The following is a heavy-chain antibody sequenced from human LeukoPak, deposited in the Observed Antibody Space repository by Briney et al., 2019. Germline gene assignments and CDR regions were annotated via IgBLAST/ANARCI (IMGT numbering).Heavy chain of an antibody. CDR3: ARHLGYSYGLKNWFDP. CDR1: GGSISSYY. J-gene: IGHJ5*02. Sequence: PSETLSLTCTVSGGSISSYYWSWIRQPPGKGLEWIGYIYYSGSTNYNPSLKSRVTISVDTSKNQFSLKLSSVTAADTAVYCCARHLGYSYGLKNWFDPWGQGTLVTVSS. D-gene: IGHD5-18*01. CDR2: IYYSGST. V-gene: IGHV4-59*08.